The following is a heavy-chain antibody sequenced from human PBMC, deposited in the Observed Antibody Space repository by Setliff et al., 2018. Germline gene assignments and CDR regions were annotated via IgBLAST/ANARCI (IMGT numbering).Heavy chain of an antibody. CDR1: GFTFTTYA. CDR3: AKDSGYSGYGYFDY. J-gene: IGHJ4*02. V-gene: IGHV3-23*01. Sequence: PGGSLRLSCAASGFTFTTYAMSWVRQAPGKGLEWVSGVSGSGGSTYYADSVKGRFTISRDNSKNTLYLQMNSLRAEYTAVYYWAKDSGYSGYGYFDYWGQGTLVTVSS. CDR2: VSGSGGST. D-gene: IGHD5-12*01.